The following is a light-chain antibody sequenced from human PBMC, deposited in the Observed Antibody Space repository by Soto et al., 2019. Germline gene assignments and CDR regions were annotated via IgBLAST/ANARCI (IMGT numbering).Light chain of an antibody. Sequence: IQLTQSPSSLSASVGDRVTITCRASQGLNTNLAWYQQKPGKAPNLLIYGASTLQKGVPSRFSGNGSGTDFTLTISSLQPEDLATCYWHQSNNYFTFGPGTKVDI. CDR3: HQSNNYFT. CDR2: GAS. J-gene: IGKJ3*01. CDR1: QGLNTN. V-gene: IGKV1-9*01.